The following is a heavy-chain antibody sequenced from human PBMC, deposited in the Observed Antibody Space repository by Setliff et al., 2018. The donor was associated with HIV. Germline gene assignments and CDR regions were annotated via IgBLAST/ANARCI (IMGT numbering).Heavy chain of an antibody. CDR3: ARRGTTGTIYFDY. J-gene: IGHJ4*02. Sequence: SLTCTVSGGSISSSSYYWGWIRQPPGKGLEWIGSIYYSGSTYYNPSLKSRVTISVDTSKNQFSLKLSSVTAADTAVYYCARRGTTGTIYFDYWGQGTLVTVSS. V-gene: IGHV4-39*01. CDR1: GGSISSSSYY. D-gene: IGHD1-7*01. CDR2: IYYSGST.